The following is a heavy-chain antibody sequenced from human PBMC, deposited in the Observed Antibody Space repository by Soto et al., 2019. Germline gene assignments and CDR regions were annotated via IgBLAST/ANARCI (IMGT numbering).Heavy chain of an antibody. Sequence: XGPPLVTTTQTLTLTCTLSWCSLSTTGMCVSCIRQPPGKALEWLALIDWADDKYYSTSLKTRLTISKDTSKNQVVLTMKNVETVDTATYFCSRAVGGFTYGYPDDWGQGTLVTVSS. CDR2: IDWADDK. V-gene: IGHV2-70*01. D-gene: IGHD5-18*01. J-gene: IGHJ4*02. CDR1: WCSLSTTGMC. CDR3: SRAVGGFTYGYPDD.